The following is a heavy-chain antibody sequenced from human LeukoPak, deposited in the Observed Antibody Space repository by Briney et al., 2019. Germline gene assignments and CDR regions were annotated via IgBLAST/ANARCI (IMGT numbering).Heavy chain of an antibody. D-gene: IGHD3-9*01. CDR1: GFTVSSNY. V-gene: IGHV3-66*01. CDR2: ISSGGST. J-gene: IGHJ6*02. Sequence: GGSLRLSCAASGFTVSSNYMSWVRQAPGKGLEWVSVISSGGSTYYADSVKGRFTISRDNAKNTLYLQMNTLRVEDTAVYYCTRDLMDYDVSTGLHHYYMDVWGQGTTVTVSS. CDR3: TRDLMDYDVSTGLHHYYMDV.